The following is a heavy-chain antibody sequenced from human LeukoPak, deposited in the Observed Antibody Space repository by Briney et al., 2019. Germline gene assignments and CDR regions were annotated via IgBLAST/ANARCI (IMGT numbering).Heavy chain of an antibody. Sequence: PSETLSLTCTVSSGSIRSYHWAWIRQPAGKELEWIGRIYTTGDTDYNPSLKSRVTMSAGTSKNQFSLNLRSVTTADTAFYYCARNGYTKSWTHLDYWGQGILVSVSS. V-gene: IGHV4-4*07. CDR3: ARNGYTKSWTHLDY. D-gene: IGHD3/OR15-3a*01. CDR1: SGSIRSYH. J-gene: IGHJ4*02. CDR2: IYTTGDT.